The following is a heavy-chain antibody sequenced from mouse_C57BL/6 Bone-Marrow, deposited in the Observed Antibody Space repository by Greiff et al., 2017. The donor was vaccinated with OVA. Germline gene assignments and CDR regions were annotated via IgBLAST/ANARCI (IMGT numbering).Heavy chain of an antibody. CDR1: GYTFTSYW. J-gene: IGHJ3*01. D-gene: IGHD2-2*01. CDR2: IYTGSGST. CDR3: ARVYYGYDVGQTPSWFAY. V-gene: IGHV1-55*01. Sequence: QVQLQQPGAELVKPGASVKMSCKASGYTFTSYWINWVKQRPGQGLEWIGDIYTGSGSTNYNEKFNTNSTLTVDTSSSTAYMQLSSLTSEDSAVYYCARVYYGYDVGQTPSWFAYWGQGTLVTVSA.